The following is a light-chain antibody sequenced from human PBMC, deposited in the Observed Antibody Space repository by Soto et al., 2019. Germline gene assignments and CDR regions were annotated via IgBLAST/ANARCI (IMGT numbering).Light chain of an antibody. CDR3: QQSYSTPTRT. CDR1: QSISSY. J-gene: IGKJ4*01. V-gene: IGKV1-39*01. Sequence: DIQMTQSPSSLSASVGDRVTITCRASQSISSYVNWYQQKPGKAPKLLIYAASSLQSGVPSRFSGSGSGSAFTFTISSLQPEDFATYYCQQSYSTPTRTFGGGTKVEIK. CDR2: AAS.